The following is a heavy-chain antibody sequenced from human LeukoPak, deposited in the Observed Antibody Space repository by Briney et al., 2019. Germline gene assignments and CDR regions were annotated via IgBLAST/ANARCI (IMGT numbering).Heavy chain of an antibody. CDR1: GYTFTGYY. CDR2: INPNSGGT. Sequence: ASVKVSCKASGYTFTGYYMHWVRQAPGQGLEWMGWINPNSGGTNYAQKFQGRDTMTRDTSISTAYMELSRLRSDDTAVYYCARDISSWSNWFDPWGQGTLVTVSS. V-gene: IGHV1-2*02. J-gene: IGHJ5*02. CDR3: ARDISSWSNWFDP. D-gene: IGHD6-13*01.